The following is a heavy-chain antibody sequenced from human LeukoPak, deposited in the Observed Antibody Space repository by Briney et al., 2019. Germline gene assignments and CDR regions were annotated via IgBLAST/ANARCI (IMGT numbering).Heavy chain of an antibody. V-gene: IGHV3-23*01. Sequence: GGSLRLSCEASGFTFSSYAMSWVRQAPGEGLEWVSAISGSDGSTYYADSVKGRFTLSRDNSKNTLYLQMNSLRAEDTAVYYCAKGTGSLRLGELSPFDYWGQGTLVTVSS. D-gene: IGHD3-16*02. CDR2: ISGSDGST. CDR3: AKGTGSLRLGELSPFDY. CDR1: GFTFSSYA. J-gene: IGHJ4*02.